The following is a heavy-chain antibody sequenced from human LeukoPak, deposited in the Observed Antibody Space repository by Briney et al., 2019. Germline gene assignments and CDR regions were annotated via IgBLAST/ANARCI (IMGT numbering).Heavy chain of an antibody. D-gene: IGHD3-10*01. V-gene: IGHV1-18*01. CDR1: GYTFTSYG. CDR3: AIPHQDYYPPPAFDI. J-gene: IGHJ3*02. Sequence: GASVKVSCKASGYTFTSYGISWVRQAPGQGLEWMGWISAYNGNTNYAQKLQGRVTMTTDTSTSTAYMELRSLRSDDTAVYYCAIPHQDYYPPPAFDIWGQGTMVTVSS. CDR2: ISAYNGNT.